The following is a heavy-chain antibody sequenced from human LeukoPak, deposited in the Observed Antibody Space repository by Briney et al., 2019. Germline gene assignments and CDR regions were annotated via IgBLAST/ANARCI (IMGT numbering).Heavy chain of an antibody. CDR2: IYYSGST. V-gene: IGHV4-59*08. J-gene: IGHJ4*02. CDR3: ARHGNYYDSSGYNYYFDY. Sequence: PGGSLRLSCTASGFTFGDYAMSWIRQPPGKGLEWIGNIYYSGSTKYNPSLKSRVTISVDTSKNHFSLKLSSVTAADTAVCYCARHGNYYDSSGYNYYFDYWGQGTLGTVSS. CDR1: GFTFGDYA. D-gene: IGHD3-22*01.